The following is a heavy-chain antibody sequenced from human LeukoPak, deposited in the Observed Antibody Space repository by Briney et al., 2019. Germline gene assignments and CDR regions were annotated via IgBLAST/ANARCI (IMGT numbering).Heavy chain of an antibody. J-gene: IGHJ6*03. Sequence: SQTLSLTCTASGGSISSGSYYWSWIRQPAGKGLEWIGYIYYSGSTYYNPSHKSRVTISVDTSKNQFSLKLSSVTAADTAVYYCARYYYYMDVWGKGTTVTVSS. V-gene: IGHV4-61*09. CDR1: GGSISSGSYY. CDR3: ARYYYYMDV. CDR2: IYYSGST.